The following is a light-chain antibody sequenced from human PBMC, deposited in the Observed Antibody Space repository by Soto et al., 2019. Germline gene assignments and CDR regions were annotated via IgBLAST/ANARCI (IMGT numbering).Light chain of an antibody. J-gene: IGKJ2*01. CDR3: QQSYSTPYT. V-gene: IGKV1-39*01. CDR1: QTVSNY. CDR2: AAS. Sequence: DIQMTQSPSSLSVSVGDRVTITCRASQTVSNYLNWYQQTPGKAPKLLIYAASSLQSGVPSRFSGSGSGTDFTLTISSLQPEDFATYYCQQSYSTPYTFGQGTKLEIK.